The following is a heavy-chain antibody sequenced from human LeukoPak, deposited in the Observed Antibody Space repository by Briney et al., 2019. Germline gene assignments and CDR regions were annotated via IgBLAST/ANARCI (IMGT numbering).Heavy chain of an antibody. V-gene: IGHV3-23*01. D-gene: IGHD3-10*01. CDR2: ISGSGGST. CDR3: ARAVREYGSGSYHTDY. J-gene: IGHJ4*02. CDR1: GFTFSSYA. Sequence: GGSLRLSCAASGFTFSSYAMSWVRQAPGKGLEWVSAISGSGGSTYYADSVKGRFTISRDNSKNTLYLQMNSLRAEDTAVYYCARAVREYGSGSYHTDYWGQGTLVTVSS.